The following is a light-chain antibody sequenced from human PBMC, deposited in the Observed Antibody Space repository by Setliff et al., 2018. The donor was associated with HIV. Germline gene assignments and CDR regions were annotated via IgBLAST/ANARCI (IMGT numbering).Light chain of an antibody. V-gene: IGLV2-23*02. CDR2: EVS. J-gene: IGLJ1*01. CDR3: CSYAGSNTYV. Sequence: QSVLTQPASVSGSPGQSITISCTGTSSDVGSYNLVSWYQQHPGKAPKLMIYEVSRRPSGVSNRLSGSKSGNTASLTISGLQAEDEADYYCCSYAGSNTYVFGAGTRSPS. CDR1: SSDVGSYNL.